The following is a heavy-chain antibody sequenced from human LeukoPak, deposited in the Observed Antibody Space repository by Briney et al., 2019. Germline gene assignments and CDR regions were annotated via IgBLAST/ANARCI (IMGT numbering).Heavy chain of an antibody. CDR2: ISYDGSNK. Sequence: PGGSLRLSCAASGFTFSSYAMHWVRQAPGKGLEWVAVISYDGSNKYYADSVKGRFTISRDNAKNTLYLQMNSLRAEDTAVYYCASTNRLDYWGQGTLVTVSS. V-gene: IGHV3-30*04. J-gene: IGHJ4*02. D-gene: IGHD2/OR15-2a*01. CDR1: GFTFSSYA. CDR3: ASTNRLDY.